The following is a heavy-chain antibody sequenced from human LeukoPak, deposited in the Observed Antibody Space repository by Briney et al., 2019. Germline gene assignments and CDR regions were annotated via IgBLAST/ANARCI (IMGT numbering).Heavy chain of an antibody. V-gene: IGHV4-59*01. D-gene: IGHD1-1*01. Sequence: SETLSLTCTVSGDSISTYYWNWIRQPPGKGLEWIGYIYYSETSNYNPSLKSRVTISLDTSNNHFSLKLTSVTAADTAIYYCARGTLWFDPWGQGTLVTVSS. CDR1: GDSISTYY. CDR2: IYYSETS. J-gene: IGHJ5*02. CDR3: ARGTLWFDP.